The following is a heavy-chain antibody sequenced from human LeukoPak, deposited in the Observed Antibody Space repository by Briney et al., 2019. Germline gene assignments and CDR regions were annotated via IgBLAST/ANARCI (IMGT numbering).Heavy chain of an antibody. CDR2: MYSSGST. CDR3: ARAGPMHYQYGMDA. J-gene: IGHJ6*02. V-gene: IGHV4-59*01. CDR1: GGSISSYF. Sequence: SETLSLTCNVSGGSISSYFWIWMRQPPGKGLEWIGYMYSSGSTNYNPSLKSRVTISGDMSKSQFSLKLSSVTAADTAVYYCARAGPMHYQYGMDAWGHGTTVTVSS. D-gene: IGHD2-2*01.